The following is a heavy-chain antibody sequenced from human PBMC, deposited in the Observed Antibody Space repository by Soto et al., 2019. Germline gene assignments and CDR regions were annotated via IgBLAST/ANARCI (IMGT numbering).Heavy chain of an antibody. J-gene: IGHJ3*02. CDR1: GGSISSSSYY. D-gene: IGHD2-15*01. CDR3: ARHEGYCSGGSCYKVSSAFDI. CDR2: IYYSGST. Sequence: SETLSLTCTVSGGSISSSSYYWGWIRQPPGKGLEWIGSIYYSGSTYYNPSLKSRVTISVDTSKNQFSLKLSSVTAADTAVYYCARHEGYCSGGSCYKVSSAFDIWGQGTMVTV. V-gene: IGHV4-39*01.